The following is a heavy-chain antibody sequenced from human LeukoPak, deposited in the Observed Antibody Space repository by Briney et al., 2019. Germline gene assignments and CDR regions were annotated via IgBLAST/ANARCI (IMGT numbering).Heavy chain of an antibody. V-gene: IGHV3-48*03. Sequence: GGSLRLSCAASGISITTYEMNWARQAPGKGLEWVSYISSSGDSIYYADSVKGRFTISRDNAKNSLSLQMNSLRAEDTAIYHCARDRRVGATWSVGAFDIWGQGTTVTVSS. CDR2: ISSSGDSI. J-gene: IGHJ3*02. CDR3: ARDRRVGATWSVGAFDI. D-gene: IGHD1-26*01. CDR1: GISITTYE.